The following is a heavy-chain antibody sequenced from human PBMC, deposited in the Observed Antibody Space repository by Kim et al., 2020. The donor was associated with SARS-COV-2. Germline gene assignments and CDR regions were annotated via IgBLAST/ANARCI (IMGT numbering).Heavy chain of an antibody. D-gene: IGHD5-18*01. J-gene: IGHJ6*02. V-gene: IGHV3-7*05. CDR2: IKQDESEK. CDR3: ARSWIQDYYGMDV. CDR1: VFTFSNYF. Sequence: GGSLRLSCAASVFTFSNYFMSWVRQAPGKGLEWVANIKQDESEKYYADSVKGRFTISRDNAEKSLYLQMNSLRAEDTAVYYCARSWIQDYYGMDVWGQGTTVTVSS.